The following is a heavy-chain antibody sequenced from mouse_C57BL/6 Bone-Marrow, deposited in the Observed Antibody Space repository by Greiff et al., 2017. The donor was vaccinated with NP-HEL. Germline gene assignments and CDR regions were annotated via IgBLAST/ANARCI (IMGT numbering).Heavy chain of an antibody. J-gene: IGHJ4*01. V-gene: IGHV1-19*01. CDR1: GYTFTDYY. CDR2: INPYNGGT. CDR3: ATYDYEYAMDY. Sequence: VQLKQSGPVLVKPGASVKMSCKASGYTFTDYYMNWVKQSHGKSLEWIGVINPYNGGTSYNQKFKGKATLTVDKSSSTAYMELNSLTSEDSAVYYCATYDYEYAMDYWGQGTSVTVSS. D-gene: IGHD2-4*01.